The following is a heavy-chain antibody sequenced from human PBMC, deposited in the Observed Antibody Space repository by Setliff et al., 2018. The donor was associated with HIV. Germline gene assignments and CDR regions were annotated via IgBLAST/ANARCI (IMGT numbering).Heavy chain of an antibody. CDR2: INPNSGGT. CDR1: GYTFTGYY. V-gene: IGHV1-2*04. CDR3: ARAGYCSGGSCYFLTV. J-gene: IGHJ4*02. D-gene: IGHD2-15*01. Sequence: ASVKVSCKASGYTFTGYYMHWVRQDPGQGLEWMGWINPNSGGTNYAQKCQGWVTMTRDTSISTAYMELSRLRSDDTAVYYCARAGYCSGGSCYFLTVWGQGTLVTVSS.